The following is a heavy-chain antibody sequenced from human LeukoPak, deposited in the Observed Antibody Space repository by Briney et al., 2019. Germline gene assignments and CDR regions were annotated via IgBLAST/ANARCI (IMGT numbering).Heavy chain of an antibody. CDR3: AKDPSNYYGSGGEYYFDY. V-gene: IGHV3-30*18. CDR1: GFTFSSYG. Sequence: GGSLRLSCAASGFTFSSYGMHWVRQAPGKGLEWVAVISYDGSNKYYADSVKGRFTISRDNSKNTLYLQMNSLRAEDTAVYYCAKDPSNYYGSGGEYYFDYWGQGTLVTVSS. D-gene: IGHD3-10*01. CDR2: ISYDGSNK. J-gene: IGHJ4*02.